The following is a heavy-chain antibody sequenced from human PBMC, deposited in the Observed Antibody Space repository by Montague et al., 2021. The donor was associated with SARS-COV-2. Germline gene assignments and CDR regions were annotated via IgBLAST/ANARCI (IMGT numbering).Heavy chain of an antibody. J-gene: IGHJ4*02. CDR1: GGSFSGYY. Sequence: SETLSLTCAVYGGSFSGYYWTWIRQSPGKGLEWIGEINHSGSTNYSPSLESRVAISEDTSKNQFSLKLNSVTAADTAIYYCARATVDINMVLVVITSVDHYFDSWGQGTMVTVSS. V-gene: IGHV4-34*01. D-gene: IGHD3-22*01. CDR2: INHSGST. CDR3: ARATVDINMVLVVITSVDHYFDS.